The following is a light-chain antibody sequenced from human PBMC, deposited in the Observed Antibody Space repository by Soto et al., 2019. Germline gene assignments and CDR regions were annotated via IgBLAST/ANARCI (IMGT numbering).Light chain of an antibody. CDR3: MQSIDLPYT. V-gene: IGKV2D-29*01. CDR1: QSLLHSDAVTY. Sequence: DVVLTQSPLSLSVTPGQPASISCRSTQSLLHSDAVTYLYWYFQRPGQPPQRLISESVNRFSGVSDRFSGSGSGTDFTLKISRVEADHVGVYYCMQSIDLPYTFGQGTKLEIK. J-gene: IGKJ2*01. CDR2: ESV.